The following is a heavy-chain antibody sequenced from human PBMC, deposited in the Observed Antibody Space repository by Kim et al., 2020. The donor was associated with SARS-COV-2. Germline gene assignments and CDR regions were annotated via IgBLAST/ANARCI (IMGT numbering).Heavy chain of an antibody. Sequence: SETLSLTCAVYGGSFSGYYWSWIRQPPGKGLEWIGEINHSGSTNYNPSLKSRVTISVDTSKNQFSLKLSSVTAADTAVYYCARGSQYYDILTGYRRNWFDPWGQGTLVTVSS. V-gene: IGHV4-34*01. D-gene: IGHD3-9*01. CDR2: INHSGST. CDR1: GGSFSGYY. J-gene: IGHJ5*02. CDR3: ARGSQYYDILTGYRRNWFDP.